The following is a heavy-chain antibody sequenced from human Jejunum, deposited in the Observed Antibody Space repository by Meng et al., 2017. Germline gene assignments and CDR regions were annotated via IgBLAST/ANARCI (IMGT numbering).Heavy chain of an antibody. D-gene: IGHD6-19*01. V-gene: IGHV4-39*01. CDR3: ARHCGYRSGCHQYFDY. Sequence: QLQLEESGPGLVKPSETLSLTCTVSGDSVNSNSGYWGWIRQSPGKGLEWIGTISYSVTTYYNPSLKTRVTISVDTSKNQVSLNLGSVTAADTGIYHCARHCGYRSGCHQYFDYWGQGTLVTVSS. J-gene: IGHJ4*02. CDR1: GDSVNSNSGY. CDR2: ISYSVTT.